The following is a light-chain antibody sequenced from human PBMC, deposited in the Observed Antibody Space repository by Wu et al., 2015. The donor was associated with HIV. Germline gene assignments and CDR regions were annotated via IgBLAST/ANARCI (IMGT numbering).Light chain of an antibody. Sequence: EIVLTQSPGTLSLTPGERATLSCRASQSVSSSYLAWYQQKPGQAPRLLIYGASSRAAGIPDRFRGSGSGTDFTLTVNRLEPEDFAVYYCQQYDNWYTFGQGTNLEIK. CDR1: QSVSSSY. CDR2: GAS. CDR3: QQYDNWYT. V-gene: IGKV3-20*01. J-gene: IGKJ2*01.